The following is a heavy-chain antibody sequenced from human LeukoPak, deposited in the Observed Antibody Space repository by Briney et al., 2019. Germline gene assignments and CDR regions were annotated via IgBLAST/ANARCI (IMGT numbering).Heavy chain of an antibody. CDR2: IKHDGSEK. CDR1: GFTFSSYW. J-gene: IGHJ4*02. Sequence: GGSLRLSCVVSGFTFSSYWMSWVRQAPGKGLEWVANIKHDGSEKYYVDSVKGRFTISRDNAKNSLYLQMNSLRAEDTAVYYCARESRWTHFDYWGQGTLVTVSS. V-gene: IGHV3-7*04. CDR3: ARESRWTHFDY. D-gene: IGHD6-13*01.